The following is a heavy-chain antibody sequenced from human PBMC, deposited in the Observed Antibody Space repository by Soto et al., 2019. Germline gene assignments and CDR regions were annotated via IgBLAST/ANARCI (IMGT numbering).Heavy chain of an antibody. Sequence: PSETLSLTCAVYGGSFSGYYWSWIRQPPGKGLEWIGEINHSGSTNYNPSLKSRVTISVDTSKNQFSLKLSSVTAADTAVYYCARAGGYYYGSGSYFSYYGMDVWGQGTTVTVSS. V-gene: IGHV4-34*01. CDR3: ARAGGYYYGSGSYFSYYGMDV. CDR1: GGSFSGYY. CDR2: INHSGST. J-gene: IGHJ6*02. D-gene: IGHD3-10*01.